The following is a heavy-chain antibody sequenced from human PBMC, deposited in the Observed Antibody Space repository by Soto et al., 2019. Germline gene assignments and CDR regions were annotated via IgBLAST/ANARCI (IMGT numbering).Heavy chain of an antibody. D-gene: IGHD2-2*01. Sequence: GASVKVSCKASGGTFSSYAISWVRQAPGQGLEWMGGIIPIFGTANYAQKFQGRVTITADESTSTAYMELSSLRSEDTAVYYCARPARIVVVPAAESRYGMDVWGQGTTVTVSS. V-gene: IGHV1-69*13. CDR1: GGTFSSYA. CDR3: ARPARIVVVPAAESRYGMDV. J-gene: IGHJ6*02. CDR2: IIPIFGTA.